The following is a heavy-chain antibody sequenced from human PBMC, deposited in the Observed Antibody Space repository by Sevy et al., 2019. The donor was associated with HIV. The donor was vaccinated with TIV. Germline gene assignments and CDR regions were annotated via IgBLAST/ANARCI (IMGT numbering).Heavy chain of an antibody. Sequence: GGSLRLSCAATGFTFSNYAMHWVRQAPGKGMEWVAIIWSDGAYQYHGDSVKGRFTISRDNSKNTLYLQMNNVRVEDTAVYYCARGGYYYDNAAYYALDSWGQGTPVTVS. CDR3: ARGGYYYDNAAYYALDS. V-gene: IGHV3-33*01. CDR1: GFTFSNYA. J-gene: IGHJ4*02. D-gene: IGHD3-22*01. CDR2: IWSDGAYQ.